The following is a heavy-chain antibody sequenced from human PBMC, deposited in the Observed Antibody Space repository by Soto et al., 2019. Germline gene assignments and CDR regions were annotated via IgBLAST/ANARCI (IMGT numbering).Heavy chain of an antibody. CDR1: GGTFSSYA. CDR3: ARVLGASGYAGYYFDY. CDR2: IIPIFGTA. V-gene: IGHV1-69*13. J-gene: IGHJ4*02. Sequence: SVKVSCKASGGTFSSYAISWVRQAPGQGLEWMGGIIPIFGTANYAQKFQGRVTITADESTSTAYMELSSLRSEDTAVYYCARVLGASGYAGYYFDYWGQGTLVTVSS. D-gene: IGHD5-12*01.